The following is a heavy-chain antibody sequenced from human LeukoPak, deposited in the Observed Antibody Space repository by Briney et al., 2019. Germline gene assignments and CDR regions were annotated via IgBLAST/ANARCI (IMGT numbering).Heavy chain of an antibody. D-gene: IGHD4-23*01. V-gene: IGHV4-61*01. Sequence: SETLSLTCTGYGGSVSSGSYYWSWIRQPLGKGLVWIGNLYYRGSTNYNPSLKSRVTISVDTSKNQFSLKLSSVTAADTAVYYCARVGGGNSWYYFDYWGQGTLVTVPS. CDR3: ARVGGGNSWYYFDY. J-gene: IGHJ4*02. CDR2: LYYRGST. CDR1: GGSVSSGSYY.